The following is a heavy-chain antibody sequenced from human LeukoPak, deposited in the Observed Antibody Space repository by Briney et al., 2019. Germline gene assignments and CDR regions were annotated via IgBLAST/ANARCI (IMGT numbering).Heavy chain of an antibody. Sequence: SETLSLTCIVSGVSISSYYWNWIRQPPGKGLEWIGYIYYSGPTNYNPSLKSRVTISVDTSKNQFSLKLSSVTAADTAVYYCARDRYYGSGSYKGNWFDPWGQGTLVTVSS. V-gene: IGHV4-59*01. CDR1: GVSISSYY. J-gene: IGHJ5*02. D-gene: IGHD3-10*01. CDR3: ARDRYYGSGSYKGNWFDP. CDR2: IYYSGPT.